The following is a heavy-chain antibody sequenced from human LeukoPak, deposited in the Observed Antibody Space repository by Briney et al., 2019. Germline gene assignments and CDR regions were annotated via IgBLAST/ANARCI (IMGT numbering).Heavy chain of an antibody. J-gene: IGHJ2*01. CDR2: IYTSGST. V-gene: IGHV4-4*07. Sequence: SETLSLTCTVSGGSISSYYWSWIRQPAGKGLEWIGRIYTSGSTNYNPSLKSRVTMSVDTSKNQFSLKLSSVTAADTAVYYCGXXQXSSXPRVXXXXXXXXXXXXXTXXXXXXXXXXXXYW. CDR3: GXXQXSSXPRVXXXXXXXXXXXXXTXXXXXXXXXXXXYW. D-gene: IGHD6-6*01. CDR1: GGSISSYY.